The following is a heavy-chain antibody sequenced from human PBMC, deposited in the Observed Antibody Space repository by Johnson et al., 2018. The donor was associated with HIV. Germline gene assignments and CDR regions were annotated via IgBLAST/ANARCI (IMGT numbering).Heavy chain of an antibody. J-gene: IGHJ3*02. CDR1: GFTVSKKY. D-gene: IGHD1-1*01. CDR2: IKSTSDDGTT. CDR3: TTGLYWNDAFDI. V-gene: IGHV3-15*01. Sequence: VQLVESGGGLIQPGGSLTLSCSASGFTVSKKYISWLRQAPGKGLEWVGRIKSTSDDGTTDYAAPVKGRFTISREGSKNTLYLPMKSLKTEDTGIYYCTTGLYWNDAFDIWGQGTMVSVSS.